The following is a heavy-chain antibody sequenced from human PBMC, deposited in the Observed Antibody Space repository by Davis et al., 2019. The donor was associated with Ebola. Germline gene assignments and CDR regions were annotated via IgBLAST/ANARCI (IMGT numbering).Heavy chain of an antibody. Sequence: SVKVSCKASGGTFSNSIISWVRQAPGQGLEWMGGVILVFGTITYAERFQGRVTITADESTNTVYMELTSLGSEDTAMYYCARDGYNYIALDIWGRGTMVAVSS. V-gene: IGHV1-69*13. J-gene: IGHJ3*02. CDR3: ARDGYNYIALDI. CDR1: GGTFSNSI. CDR2: VILVFGTI. D-gene: IGHD5-24*01.